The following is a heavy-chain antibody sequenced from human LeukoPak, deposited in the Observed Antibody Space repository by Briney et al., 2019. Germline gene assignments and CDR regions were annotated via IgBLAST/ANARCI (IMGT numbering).Heavy chain of an antibody. D-gene: IGHD3-22*01. V-gene: IGHV4-30-2*01. CDR1: GGSISSGGYS. J-gene: IGHJ4*02. CDR3: ARGRGESSGYYPYFDY. CDR2: IYHSGST. Sequence: SQTLSLTCTVSGGSISSGGYSWSWIRQPPGKGLEWIGYIYHSGSTYYNPSLKSRVTISVDRSKNQFSQKLSSVTAADTAVYYCARGRGESSGYYPYFDYWGQGTLVTVSS.